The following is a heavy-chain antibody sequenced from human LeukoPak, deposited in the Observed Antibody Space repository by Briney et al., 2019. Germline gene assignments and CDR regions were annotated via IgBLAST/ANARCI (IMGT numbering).Heavy chain of an antibody. J-gene: IGHJ4*02. Sequence: GGSLRLSCAASGFTFRSYWMSWVRQAPGKGLEWVANINQGGSVKYYVDSVKGRFTISRDNSKNTLFLQMNRLRAEDTAVYYCAGRRVLDASFDYWGQGTLVTVSS. CDR3: AGRRVLDASFDY. CDR1: GFTFRSYW. D-gene: IGHD3-16*01. V-gene: IGHV3-7*01. CDR2: INQGGSVK.